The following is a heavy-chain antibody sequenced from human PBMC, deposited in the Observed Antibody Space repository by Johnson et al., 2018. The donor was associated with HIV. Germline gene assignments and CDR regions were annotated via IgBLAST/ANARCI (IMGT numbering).Heavy chain of an antibody. CDR2: ISYDGRQK. J-gene: IGHJ3*02. CDR1: GFTFRTYV. Sequence: QMHLVESGGGVVQPGRSLRLSCEVYGFTFRTYVMHWVRQAPGKGLEWVAVISYDGRQKYHAESVRGRFTISRDNSKNTLYLQMNSRRAEDTAVYYCASSAFDIWGQGTMVTVSS. CDR3: ASSAFDI. V-gene: IGHV3-30*03.